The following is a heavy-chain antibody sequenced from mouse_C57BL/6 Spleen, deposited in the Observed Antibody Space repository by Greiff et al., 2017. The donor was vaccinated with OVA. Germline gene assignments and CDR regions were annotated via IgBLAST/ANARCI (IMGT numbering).Heavy chain of an antibody. V-gene: IGHV1-80*01. CDR2: IYPGDGDT. J-gene: IGHJ2*01. CDR1: GYAFSSYW. D-gene: IGHD1-1*01. CDR3: ARHPYYGSSYYFDY. Sequence: VQLQESGAELVKPGASVKISCKASGYAFSSYWMNWVKQRPGKGLEWIGQIYPGDGDTNYNGKFKGKATLTADKSSSTAYMQLSSLTSEDSAVYFCARHPYYGSSYYFDYWGQGTTLTVSS.